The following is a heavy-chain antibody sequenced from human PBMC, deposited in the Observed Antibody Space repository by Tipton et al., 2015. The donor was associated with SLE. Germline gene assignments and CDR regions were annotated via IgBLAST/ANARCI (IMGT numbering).Heavy chain of an antibody. CDR3: ARGLAYDYVWGSYRQYYFDY. V-gene: IGHV4-39*07. J-gene: IGHJ4*02. Sequence: TLSLTCTVSGGSISSTTYYWGWIRQSPGKGLEWIGSIFYSGTTYYSPSLKSRVTISVDTSKNQFSLKLSSVTAADTAVYYCARGLAYDYVWGSYRQYYFDYWGQGTPVTVSS. D-gene: IGHD3-16*02. CDR2: IFYSGTT. CDR1: GGSISSTTYY.